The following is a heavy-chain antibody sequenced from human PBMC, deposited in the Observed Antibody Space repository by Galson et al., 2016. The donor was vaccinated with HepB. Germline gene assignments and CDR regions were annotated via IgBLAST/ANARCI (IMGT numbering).Heavy chain of an antibody. Sequence: SLRLSCASSGFTFTTYAMSWVRQAPGKGLEWVSTISGGGGSTYYADSVTGRFTISRDNPNNTLYLQLNSLSAEDTAVYYCARIRFPAHFSPGYYMDVWGEGTTVTVSS. J-gene: IGHJ6*03. CDR1: GFTFTTYA. V-gene: IGHV3-23*01. D-gene: IGHD2/OR15-2a*01. CDR2: ISGGGGST. CDR3: ARIRFPAHFSPGYYMDV.